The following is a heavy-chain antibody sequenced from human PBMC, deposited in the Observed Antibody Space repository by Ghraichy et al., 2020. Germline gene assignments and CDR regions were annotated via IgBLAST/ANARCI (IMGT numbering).Heavy chain of an antibody. V-gene: IGHV1-2*04. Sequence: ASVKFSCKASGYTFTGYYMHWVRQAPGQGLEWMGWINPNSGGTNYAQKFQGWVTMTRDTSISTAYMELSRLRSDDTAVYYCAREYCSSTSCPPYYYYYYGMDVWGQGTTVTVSS. J-gene: IGHJ6*02. D-gene: IGHD2-2*01. CDR1: GYTFTGYY. CDR2: INPNSGGT. CDR3: AREYCSSTSCPPYYYYYYGMDV.